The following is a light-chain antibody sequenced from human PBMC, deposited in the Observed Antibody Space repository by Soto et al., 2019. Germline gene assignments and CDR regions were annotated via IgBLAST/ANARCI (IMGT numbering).Light chain of an antibody. V-gene: IGKV1-5*03. CDR2: KAS. CDR1: QSISSW. J-gene: IGKJ4*01. Sequence: DIQMTQSPSTLSAFVGDRVTITCRASQSISSWLAWYQQKPGKAPNLLIYKASSLEGGVPSRFSGTGSGTDFILTISSLQPEDAAICCAQRSNNAPPDGDLSFGGGTKVDIK. CDR3: QRSNNAPPDGDLS.